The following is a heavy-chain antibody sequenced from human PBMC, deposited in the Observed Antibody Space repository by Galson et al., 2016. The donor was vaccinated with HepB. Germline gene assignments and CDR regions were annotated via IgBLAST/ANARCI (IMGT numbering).Heavy chain of an antibody. CDR3: ARDPRYNILTGYYNA. V-gene: IGHV3-9*01. D-gene: IGHD3-9*01. Sequence: SLRLSCAASGFTFDDYTMHWVRQAPGRGLEWVSGISWNSNNIGYADSVKGRFTISRDNAKNSLFLQMNSLRPEDTASYYCARDPRYNILTGYYNAWGQGTLVAVSS. CDR2: ISWNSNNI. J-gene: IGHJ5*02. CDR1: GFTFDDYT.